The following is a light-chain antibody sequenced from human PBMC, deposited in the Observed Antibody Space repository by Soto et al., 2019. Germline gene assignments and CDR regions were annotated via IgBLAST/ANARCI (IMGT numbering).Light chain of an antibody. CDR2: KAS. CDR1: QSISSS. Sequence: DIQMTQSPSTLSASVGDRVTITCRASQSISSSLAWYQQKPGKAPKLLIYKASSLESGVPSRFSGSGSGTEFTLTISSLQPDDFATYYCQQYKSYSRTFGQGTKVEIK. CDR3: QQYKSYSRT. V-gene: IGKV1-5*03. J-gene: IGKJ1*01.